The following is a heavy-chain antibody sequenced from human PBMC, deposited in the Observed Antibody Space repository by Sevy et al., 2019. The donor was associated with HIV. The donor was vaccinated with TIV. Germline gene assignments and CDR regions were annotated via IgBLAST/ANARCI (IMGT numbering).Heavy chain of an antibody. CDR2: LKSDVYGGTV. CDR1: GFTFGDYC. CDR3: TRWKAAQSIFDY. V-gene: IGHV3-49*04. Sequence: GGSLRISCTASGFTFGDYCMSWVRQAPGKGLEWVAFLKSDVYGGTVDHAASVRGRFVISRDDSKTIAYLQMNDLKTEDTGVYYCTRWKAAQSIFDYWSQGALVTVSS. D-gene: IGHD6-13*01. J-gene: IGHJ4*02.